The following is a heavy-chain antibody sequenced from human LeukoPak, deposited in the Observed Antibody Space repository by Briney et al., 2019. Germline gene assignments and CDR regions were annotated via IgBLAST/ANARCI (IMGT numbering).Heavy chain of an antibody. CDR1: GGTFSSYA. D-gene: IGHD4-23*01. V-gene: IGHV1-69*05. CDR3: ARDDGGKNRPAGIYWYFDL. J-gene: IGHJ2*01. Sequence: GSSVKLSCKASGGTFSSYAISWVRQAPGQGLEWMGGIIPIFGTPNYAQKFQGRVTITTDESTSTAYMELSSLRSEDTAVYYCARDDGGKNRPAGIYWYFDLWGRGTLVTVSS. CDR2: IIPIFGTP.